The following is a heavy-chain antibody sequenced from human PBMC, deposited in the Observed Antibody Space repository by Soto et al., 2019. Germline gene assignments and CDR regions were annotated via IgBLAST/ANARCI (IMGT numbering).Heavy chain of an antibody. Sequence: ASVKVSCKASGGTFSSYAISWVRQAPGQGLEWMGGIIPIFGTANYAQKFQGRVTITADESTSTAYMELSSLRSEDTAVYYCAREGLEYYYDSSGPRPRAFDIWGQGTMVTVSS. V-gene: IGHV1-69*13. D-gene: IGHD3-22*01. J-gene: IGHJ3*02. CDR1: GGTFSSYA. CDR2: IIPIFGTA. CDR3: AREGLEYYYDSSGPRPRAFDI.